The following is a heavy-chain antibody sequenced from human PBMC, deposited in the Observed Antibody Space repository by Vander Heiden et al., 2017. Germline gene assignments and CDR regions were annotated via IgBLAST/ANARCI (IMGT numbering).Heavy chain of an antibody. V-gene: IGHV3-23*01. CDR2: ISGSGGST. Sequence: EVQLLESGGGLVQPGGSLRLSCAASWFNLSSYAMGWVRQAPGKGLEWVSAISGSGGSTYYAEPVEGRFTISRDNYKNRLYLQMNSLRAEDTAVYYCAKKQWLDHFDYWGQGTLVTVSS. CDR1: WFNLSSYA. D-gene: IGHD6-19*01. J-gene: IGHJ4*02. CDR3: AKKQWLDHFDY.